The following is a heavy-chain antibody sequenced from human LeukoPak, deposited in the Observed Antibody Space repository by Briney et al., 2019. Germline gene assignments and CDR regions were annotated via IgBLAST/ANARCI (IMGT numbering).Heavy chain of an antibody. J-gene: IGHJ6*02. D-gene: IGHD3-3*01. CDR1: GYTFTSYG. V-gene: IGHV1-18*01. CDR3: ARDTHDFWSGYSAYGMDV. Sequence: ASVKVSCKASGYTFTSYGISWVRQAPGQGIEWMGWISAYNGNTNYAQKLQGRVTMTTDTSTSTAYMELRSLRSDDTAVYYCARDTHDFWSGYSAYGMDVWGQGTTVTVSS. CDR2: ISAYNGNT.